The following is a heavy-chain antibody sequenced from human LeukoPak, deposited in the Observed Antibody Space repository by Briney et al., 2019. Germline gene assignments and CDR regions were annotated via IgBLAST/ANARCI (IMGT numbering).Heavy chain of an antibody. Sequence: SETLSLICTVSGYSISTAYSWAWIQQPPGRGLEWIGTLYQSESTYYNPSLKSRVTISVDTSKKQVSLKLSSVSAADTAVYYCARDRDRSGYSWFDPWGQGTLVTVSS. V-gene: IGHV4-38-2*02. CDR2: LYQSEST. J-gene: IGHJ5*02. CDR1: GYSISTAYS. CDR3: ARDRDRSGYSWFDP. D-gene: IGHD5-18*01.